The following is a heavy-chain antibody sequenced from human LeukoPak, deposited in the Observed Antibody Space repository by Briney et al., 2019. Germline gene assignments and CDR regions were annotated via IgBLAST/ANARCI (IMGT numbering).Heavy chain of an antibody. CDR1: GGSISSYY. CDR3: ASTTVTTSGDWFDP. D-gene: IGHD4-17*01. Sequence: PSETLCLTCTVSGGSISSYYWSWIRQPPGKGLEWIGYIYYSGSTNYNPSLKSRVTISVDTSKNQFSLKLSSVTAADTAVYYCASTTVTTSGDWFDPWGQGTLVTVSS. CDR2: IYYSGST. J-gene: IGHJ5*02. V-gene: IGHV4-59*01.